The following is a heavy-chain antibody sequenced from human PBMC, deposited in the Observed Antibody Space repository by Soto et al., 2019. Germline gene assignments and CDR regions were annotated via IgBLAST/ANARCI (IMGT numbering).Heavy chain of an antibody. Sequence: QVQLQQWGAGLLKPSETLSLTCAVYGGSFSGYYWSWIRQPPGKGLEWIGEINHSGSTNYNPSLKSRVTISVDTSNNQFSLKLSSVTAADTAVYYCARAGYSSSWSHGGGDYFDYWGQGTLVTVSS. D-gene: IGHD6-13*01. CDR3: ARAGYSSSWSHGGGDYFDY. V-gene: IGHV4-34*01. CDR2: INHSGST. J-gene: IGHJ4*02. CDR1: GGSFSGYY.